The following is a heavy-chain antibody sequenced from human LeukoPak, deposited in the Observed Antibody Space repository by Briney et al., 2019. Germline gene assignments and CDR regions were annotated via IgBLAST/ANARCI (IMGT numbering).Heavy chain of an antibody. D-gene: IGHD6-19*01. CDR3: ARERGSRAVAGTGWFDP. J-gene: IGHJ5*02. CDR2: ISAYNGNT. CDR1: GYTFTSYG. Sequence: ASVKVSCKASGYTFTSYGISWVRQAPGQGLEWMGWISAYNGNTNYAQKLQGRVTMTTDPSTSTAYMELRSLRSDDTAVYYCARERGSRAVAGTGWFDPWGQGTLVTVSS. V-gene: IGHV1-18*01.